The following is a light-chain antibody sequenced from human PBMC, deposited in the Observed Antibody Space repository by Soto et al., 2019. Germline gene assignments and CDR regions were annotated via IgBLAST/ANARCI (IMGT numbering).Light chain of an antibody. J-gene: IGLJ2*01. CDR1: RSNIGINA. CDR3: AAWDDSLNGLV. CDR2: ANN. V-gene: IGLV1-44*01. Sequence: QSVLTQPPSVSGTPGQRVSLSCSGSRSNIGINAVDWYHQLPGTAPKVLIYANNQRPSGVPDRFSGSKSGTSASLAINGLQSDDEAHYYCAAWDDSLNGLVFGGGTKLTVL.